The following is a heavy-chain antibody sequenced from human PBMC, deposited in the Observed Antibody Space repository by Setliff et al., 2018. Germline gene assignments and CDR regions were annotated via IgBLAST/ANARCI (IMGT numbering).Heavy chain of an antibody. D-gene: IGHD2-15*01. J-gene: IGHJ1*01. CDR1: GYSFASYG. V-gene: IGHV1-18*01. CDR3: ARERATIVVEPDQAFFHH. Sequence: ASVKVSCKTSGYSFASYGVSWVRQAPGQGLEWMGWISGSTDNTNYAQKFRGRVTLTKDTSTNTKYMELRSLGSDDTAVYYCARERATIVVEPDQAFFHHWGQGTLVTVSS. CDR2: ISGSTDNT.